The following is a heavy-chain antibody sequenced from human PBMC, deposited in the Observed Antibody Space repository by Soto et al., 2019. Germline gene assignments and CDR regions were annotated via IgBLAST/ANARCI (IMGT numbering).Heavy chain of an antibody. CDR3: TSVVRSDNIDS. J-gene: IGHJ4*02. CDR1: GASVSSGSFF. V-gene: IGHV4-61*01. Sequence: SETLSLTCAVSGASVSSGSFFWGWIRQPPGKGLEFLGYVYFNGGTNYVPSLKSRVTISIDTSKNQFSLKLRSVTAADTAMYYCTSVVRSDNIDSWGQGALVTAPQ. CDR2: VYFNGGT. D-gene: IGHD2-8*01.